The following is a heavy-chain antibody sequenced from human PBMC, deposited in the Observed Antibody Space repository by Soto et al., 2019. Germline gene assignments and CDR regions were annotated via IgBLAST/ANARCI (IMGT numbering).Heavy chain of an antibody. J-gene: IGHJ4*02. D-gene: IGHD6-19*01. CDR3: ARHPLLGYSSGWYPTPIKDQNRNLYYFDY. CDR2: IYYSGST. V-gene: IGHV4-59*08. CDR1: GGSISSYY. Sequence: SETLSLTCTVSGGSISSYYWSWIRQPPGKGLEWIGYIYYSGSTNYNPSLKSRVTISVDTSKNQFFLKLSSVTAADTAVYYCARHPLLGYSSGWYPTPIKDQNRNLYYFDYWGQGTLVTVSS.